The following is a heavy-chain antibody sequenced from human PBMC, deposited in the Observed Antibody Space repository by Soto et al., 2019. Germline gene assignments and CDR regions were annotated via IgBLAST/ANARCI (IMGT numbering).Heavy chain of an antibody. Sequence: QVQLVQSGAEVKKPGSSVTVSCSASGGTFNNYAINWIRQAPGQGLEWMGGIIPMFGTSSYARRFQGRVTITADESTSTAYLELSGLRSEDTAVYFCAGGLRTGNYGMDVW. CDR3: AGGLRTGNYGMDV. V-gene: IGHV1-69*12. CDR2: IIPMFGTS. J-gene: IGHJ6*01. D-gene: IGHD3-10*01. CDR1: GGTFNNYA.